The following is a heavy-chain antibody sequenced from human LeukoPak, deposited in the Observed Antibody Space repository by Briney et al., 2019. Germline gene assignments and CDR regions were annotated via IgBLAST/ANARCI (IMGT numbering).Heavy chain of an antibody. D-gene: IGHD3-22*01. CDR2: ISGSGGGT. CDR3: AKRGVVIRVILVGFHKEAYYFDS. Sequence: PGGSLRLSCAVSGITVSNYGMSWVRQAPGEGLEWVAGISGSGGGTNYAASVKGRFTISRDNFKNTLYLQMNSLRAEDTAVYFCAKRGVVIRVILVGFHKEAYYFDSWGQGALVTVSS. V-gene: IGHV3-23*01. J-gene: IGHJ4*02. CDR1: GITVSNYG.